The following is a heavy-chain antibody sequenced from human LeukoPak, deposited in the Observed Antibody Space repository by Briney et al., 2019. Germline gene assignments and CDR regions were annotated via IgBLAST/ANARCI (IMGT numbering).Heavy chain of an antibody. CDR3: ARDFAGHYYDSSGLSWFDP. Sequence: PGGSLRLSCAASGFTFSSYSMNWVRQAPGKGLEWVSSISSSSSNIFYADSVKGRFTISRDNAKNALYLQMNSLRAEDTAVYYCARDFAGHYYDSSGLSWFDPWGQGTLVTVSS. V-gene: IGHV3-21*01. CDR1: GFTFSSYS. CDR2: ISSSSSNI. J-gene: IGHJ5*02. D-gene: IGHD3-22*01.